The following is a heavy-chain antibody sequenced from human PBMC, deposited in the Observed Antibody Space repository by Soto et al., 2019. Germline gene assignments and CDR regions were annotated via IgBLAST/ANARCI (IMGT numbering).Heavy chain of an antibody. CDR1: GFTFSSYS. J-gene: IGHJ4*02. CDR3: ARDLGNCSGGSCYFEPYYFDY. CDR2: ISSSSSYI. Sequence: GGSLRLSCAASGFTFSSYSMNWVRQAPGKGLEWVSSISSSSSYIYYADSVKGRFTISRDNAKNSLYLQMNSLRAEDTAVYYCARDLGNCSGGSCYFEPYYFDYWGQGTLVTVSS. D-gene: IGHD2-15*01. V-gene: IGHV3-21*01.